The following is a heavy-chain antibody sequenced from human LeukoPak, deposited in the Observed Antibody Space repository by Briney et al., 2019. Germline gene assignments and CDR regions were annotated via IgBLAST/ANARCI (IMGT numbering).Heavy chain of an antibody. D-gene: IGHD6-6*01. CDR2: IYHSGST. J-gene: IGHJ6*03. CDR1: GYSISSGYY. V-gene: IGHV4-38-2*02. Sequence: SETPSLTCTVSGYSISSGYYWGWIRQPPGKGLEWIGSIYHSGSTYYNPSLKSRVTISVDTSKNQFSLKLSSVTAADTAVYYCASVASYSSYNYYYYYYMDVWGKGTTVTVSS. CDR3: ASVASYSSYNYYYYYYMDV.